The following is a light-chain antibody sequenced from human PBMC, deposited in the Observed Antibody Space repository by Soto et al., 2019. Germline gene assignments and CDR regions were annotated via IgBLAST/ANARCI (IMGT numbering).Light chain of an antibody. CDR2: LNSDGSH. CDR3: QTWGTGSSWV. Sequence: QSVLTQSPSASASLGASVKLTCTLSSGHSSYAIAWHQQQPEKGPRYLMKLNSDGSHSKGDGIPDRFSGSSSGAERYLTISSLQSEDEADYHCQTWGTGSSWVFGGGTKLTVL. CDR1: SGHSSYA. V-gene: IGLV4-69*01. J-gene: IGLJ3*02.